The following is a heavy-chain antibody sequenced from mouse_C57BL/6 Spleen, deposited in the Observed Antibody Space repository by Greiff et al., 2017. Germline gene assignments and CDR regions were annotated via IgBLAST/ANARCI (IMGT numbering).Heavy chain of an antibody. J-gene: IGHJ3*01. CDR1: GYTFTDYY. CDR3: AREDDGYYWCAY. Sequence: VQLKQSGAELVKPGASVKISCKASGYTFTDYYINWVKQRPGQGLAWLGKIGPGSGSPYSHEPFQGKATLTADKSSSTAYMQHISLTSVDSAVYFGAREDDGYYWCAYWGQGTLVTVSA. D-gene: IGHD2-3*01. V-gene: IGHV1-77*01. CDR2: IGPGSGSP.